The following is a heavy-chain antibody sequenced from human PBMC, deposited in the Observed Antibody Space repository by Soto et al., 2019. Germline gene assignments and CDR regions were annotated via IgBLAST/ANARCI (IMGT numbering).Heavy chain of an antibody. D-gene: IGHD3-10*01. Sequence: PGGPLRLSCSTSGFTFNTYAMNWVRQAPGKGLEWVSALSGSGGTTYYADSVRGRFTISRDNSKNTLFLQMNSLRAEDTALYYCAKQRAGYGSGSDTYYFDFWGQGTLVTVSS. V-gene: IGHV3-23*01. CDR3: AKQRAGYGSGSDTYYFDF. J-gene: IGHJ4*02. CDR1: GFTFNTYA. CDR2: LSGSGGTT.